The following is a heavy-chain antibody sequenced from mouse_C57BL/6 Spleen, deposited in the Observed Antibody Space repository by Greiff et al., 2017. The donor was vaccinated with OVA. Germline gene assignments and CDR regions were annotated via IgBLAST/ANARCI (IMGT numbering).Heavy chain of an antibody. CDR1: GFTFSSYA. Sequence: EVKLVESGEGLVKPGGSLKLSCAASGFTFSSYAMSWVRQTPEKRLEWVAYISSGGDYIYYAATVKGRFTISRDNARNTLYLQMSSLKSEDTAMYYCTREVYYGSGYAMDYWGQGTSVTVSS. CDR2: ISSGGDYI. D-gene: IGHD1-1*01. CDR3: TREVYYGSGYAMDY. J-gene: IGHJ4*01. V-gene: IGHV5-9-1*02.